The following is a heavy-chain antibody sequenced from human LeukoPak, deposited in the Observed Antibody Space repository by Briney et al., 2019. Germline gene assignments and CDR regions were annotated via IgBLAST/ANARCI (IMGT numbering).Heavy chain of an antibody. J-gene: IGHJ5*02. Sequence: PSETLSLTCTVSGGSISSYYWSWIRQPPGKGLEWIGYIYYSGSTNYNPSLKSRVTISVDTSKNQFSLKLSSVTAADTDVYYCAGSPYDFWSGYYRGGTGWFDPWGQGTLVTVSS. CDR3: AGSPYDFWSGYYRGGTGWFDP. D-gene: IGHD3-3*01. CDR2: IYYSGST. CDR1: GGSISSYY. V-gene: IGHV4-59*01.